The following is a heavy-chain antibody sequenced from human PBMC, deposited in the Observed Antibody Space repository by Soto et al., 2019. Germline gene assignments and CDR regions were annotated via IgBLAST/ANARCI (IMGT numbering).Heavy chain of an antibody. D-gene: IGHD3-9*01. Sequence: SETLSLTCAVYGGSFSGYYWSWIRQPPGKGLEWIGEINHSGSTNYNPSLKSRVTISVDTSKNQFSLKLSSVTAADTAVYYCARGNVLQYSGGPNWFDPWGQGTLVTVSS. CDR1: GGSFSGYY. V-gene: IGHV4-34*01. CDR2: INHSGST. J-gene: IGHJ5*02. CDR3: ARGNVLQYSGGPNWFDP.